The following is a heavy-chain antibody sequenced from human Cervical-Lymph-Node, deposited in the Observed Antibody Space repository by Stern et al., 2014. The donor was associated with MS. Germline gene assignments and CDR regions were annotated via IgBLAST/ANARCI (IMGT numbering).Heavy chain of an antibody. J-gene: IGHJ4*02. CDR1: GFTFSSYG. CDR3: ARDPGTYSYDSSGYPNY. CDR2: ISHDGSHQ. V-gene: IGHV3-30*03. D-gene: IGHD3-22*01. Sequence: QDQLVQSGGGVVQPGRSLRLSCVASGFTFSSYGIHWVRQAPGKGLEWLAVISHDGSHQYYAGSVKGRFTISRHNSKNTLYLQMNSLRPEDTAVYYCARDPGTYSYDSSGYPNYWGQGTLVTVSS.